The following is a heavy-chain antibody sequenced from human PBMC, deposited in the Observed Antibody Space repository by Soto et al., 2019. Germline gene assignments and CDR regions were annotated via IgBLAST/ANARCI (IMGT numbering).Heavy chain of an antibody. D-gene: IGHD1-1*01. CDR2: IYYSGST. CDR3: ARRYGYSFDY. J-gene: IGHJ4*02. Sequence: PSETLSLTCTVSGGSLSSSSYYWGWIRQPPGKGLEWIGSIYYSGSTYYNPSLKSRVTISVDTSKNQFSLKLSSVTAADTALYYCARRYGYSFDYWGQGTLVTVS. CDR1: GGSLSSSSYY. V-gene: IGHV4-39*01.